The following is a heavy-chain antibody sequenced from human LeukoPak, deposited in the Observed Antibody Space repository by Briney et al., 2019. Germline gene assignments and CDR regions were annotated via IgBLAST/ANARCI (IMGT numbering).Heavy chain of an antibody. CDR2: IVVGSGNT. V-gene: IGHV1-58*01. Sequence: SVKVSCKASGFTFTSSAVQWVRQARGQRLEWIGWIVVGSGNTNYAQKFQERVTITRDMSTSTAYMELSSLRSEDTAVYYCAREPTARDAFDIWGQGTMVTVSS. D-gene: IGHD5-18*01. J-gene: IGHJ3*02. CDR1: GFTFTSSA. CDR3: AREPTARDAFDI.